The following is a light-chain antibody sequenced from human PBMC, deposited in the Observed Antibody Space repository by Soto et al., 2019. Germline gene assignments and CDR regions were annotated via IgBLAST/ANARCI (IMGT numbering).Light chain of an antibody. CDR1: QSVSNNY. CDR3: QQRCCWPRT. J-gene: IGKJ1*01. CDR2: GAS. Sequence: EIVLTQSPGTLSLSPGERATLSCRASQSVSNNYLAWYQKKPGQAPRLLNYGASSRAAGIPDRFSGSGSGTAFTLTTIRLQHEDSALFYCQQRCCWPRTFGQGTKVDIK. V-gene: IGKV3D-20*02.